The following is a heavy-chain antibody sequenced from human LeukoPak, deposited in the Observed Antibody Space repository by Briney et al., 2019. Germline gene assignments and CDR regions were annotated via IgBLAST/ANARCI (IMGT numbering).Heavy chain of an antibody. CDR2: ISYDGSNK. CDR3: ARGGAYTYGYY. J-gene: IGHJ4*02. V-gene: IGHV3-30-3*01. D-gene: IGHD5-18*01. Sequence: GGSLRLSCAASGFTFSSYAMHWVRQAPGKGLEWVAVISYDGSNKYYADSVKGRFTISRDNSKNTLYLQMNSLRAEDTAVYYCARGGAYTYGYYWGQGTLVTVSS. CDR1: GFTFSSYA.